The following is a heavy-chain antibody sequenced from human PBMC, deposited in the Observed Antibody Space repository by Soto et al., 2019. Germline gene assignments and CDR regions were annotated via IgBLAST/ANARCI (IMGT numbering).Heavy chain of an antibody. CDR3: ARVLGGATPFFVY. D-gene: IGHD1-26*01. CDR2: XNXXGXXX. Sequence: APAKASCKASGYTFTSYFIHSARQAPGQGLEXMGXXNXXGXXXXXAXXXQGRVTMTRDTSTSTVYMEPSSLRSEETAVYYCARVLGGATPFFVYWGQGTLVTGSS. V-gene: IGHV1-46*01. J-gene: IGHJ4*02. CDR1: GYTFTSYF.